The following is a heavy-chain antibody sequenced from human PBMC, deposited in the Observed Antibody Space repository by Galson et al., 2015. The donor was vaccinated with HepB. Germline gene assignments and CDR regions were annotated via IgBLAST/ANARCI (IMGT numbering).Heavy chain of an antibody. CDR2: IIPIFGTA. Sequence: YAISWVRPAPGQGLEWMGGIIPIFGTANYAQKFQGRVTITADESTSTAYMELSSLRSEDTAVYYCARDGYDSSGYYSDYWGQGTLVTVSS. CDR1: YA. CDR3: ARDGYDSSGYYSDY. J-gene: IGHJ4*02. V-gene: IGHV1-69*01. D-gene: IGHD3-22*01.